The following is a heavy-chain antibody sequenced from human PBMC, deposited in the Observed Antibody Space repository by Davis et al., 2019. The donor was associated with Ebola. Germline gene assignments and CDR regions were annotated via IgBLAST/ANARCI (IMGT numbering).Heavy chain of an antibody. CDR1: GGTFSSYA. CDR2: IIPIFGTA. CDR3: ARGVSSWPYYYGMDV. Sequence: SVKVSCKASGGTFSSYAISWVRQAPGQGLEWMGGIIPIFGTANYAQKFQGRVTITADKSTSTAYMELSSLRSEDTAVYYCARGVSSWPYYYGMDVWGQGTTVTVSS. V-gene: IGHV1-69*06. D-gene: IGHD6-13*01. J-gene: IGHJ6*02.